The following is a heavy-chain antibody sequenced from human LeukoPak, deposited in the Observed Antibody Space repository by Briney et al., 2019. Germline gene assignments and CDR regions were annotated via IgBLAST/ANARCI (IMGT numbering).Heavy chain of an antibody. CDR3: ARDRVFSPDY. Sequence: GASVKVSCKASGYTFTSYDINWVRQATGQGLEWMGWMNPNSGNTGYAQKFQGRVTMTRDTSISTAYMELSRLRSDDTAVYYCARDRVFSPDYWGQGTLVTVSS. J-gene: IGHJ4*02. CDR2: MNPNSGNT. V-gene: IGHV1-8*01. D-gene: IGHD3-10*01. CDR1: GYTFTSYD.